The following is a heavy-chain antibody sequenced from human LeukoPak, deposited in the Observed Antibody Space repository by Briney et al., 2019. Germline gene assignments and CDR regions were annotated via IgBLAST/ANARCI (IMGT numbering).Heavy chain of an antibody. Sequence: GWSLRLSCAASGFTFSIYATHWVRQAPGKGLEWVAVISSDGGDKYYADSVKGRFTISRDNSKNTLYLQMNSLRSEDTAVYYCANLLRWEPYWGQGTLVTVSS. CDR2: ISSDGGDK. CDR3: ANLLRWEPY. V-gene: IGHV3-30*04. CDR1: GFTFSIYA. J-gene: IGHJ4*02. D-gene: IGHD4-23*01.